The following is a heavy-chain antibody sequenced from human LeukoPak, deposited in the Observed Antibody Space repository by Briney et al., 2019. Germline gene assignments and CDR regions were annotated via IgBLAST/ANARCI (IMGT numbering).Heavy chain of an antibody. D-gene: IGHD3-3*01. Sequence: GGSLRLSCAASGFTFGTCWMSWVRQAPGKGLEWVANIKQDGSEKYYVDSVKGRFTISRDNAKNSLYLQMNSLRAEDSAVYYCARERDLSLWGQGTMVTVSS. CDR3: ARERDLSL. CDR1: GFTFGTCW. J-gene: IGHJ3*01. CDR2: IKQDGSEK. V-gene: IGHV3-7*03.